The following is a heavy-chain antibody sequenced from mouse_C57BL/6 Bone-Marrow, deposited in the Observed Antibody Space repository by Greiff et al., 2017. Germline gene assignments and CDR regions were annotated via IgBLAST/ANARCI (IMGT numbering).Heavy chain of an antibody. D-gene: IGHD1-1*01. J-gene: IGHJ3*01. CDR3: ARNSDYYGSAWFAY. CDR2: IWSGGST. CDR1: GFSLTSYG. V-gene: IGHV2-2*01. Sequence: QVQLQQSGPGLVQPSQSLSITCTVSGFSLTSYGVHWVRQSPGKGLEWLGVIWSGGSTDYTAAFISRLSISKDNSKSQVFFKMNSLQADDTAIYYCARNSDYYGSAWFAYWGQGTLVTVSA.